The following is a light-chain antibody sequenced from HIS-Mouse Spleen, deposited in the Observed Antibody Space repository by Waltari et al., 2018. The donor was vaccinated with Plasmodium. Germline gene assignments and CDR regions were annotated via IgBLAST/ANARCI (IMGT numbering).Light chain of an antibody. CDR1: QSISSY. V-gene: IGKV1-39*01. CDR2: ASS. J-gene: IGKJ1*01. CDR3: QQSYSTWT. Sequence: DIQMTQSPSSLSASVGDRVTITCRASQSISSYFKWYQQKPGKAPKLLIYASSSLQRGVPSRFSGSGSETDFTLTISSLQPEDFATYYCQQSYSTWTFGQGTKVEIK.